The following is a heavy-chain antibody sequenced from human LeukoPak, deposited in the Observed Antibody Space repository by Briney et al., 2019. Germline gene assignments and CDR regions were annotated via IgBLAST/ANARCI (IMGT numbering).Heavy chain of an antibody. V-gene: IGHV3-74*01. CDR2: IKSDGSNR. Sequence: PGGSLRLSCSASGFTFSNYWMHWVRQAPGKGLMWVSRIKSDGSNRNYADSVKGRFTISRDNAKNTLYLQMNSLRAEDTAVYYCVRGAHYDTSDYYYWGQGTLVTVSS. D-gene: IGHD3-22*01. CDR1: GFTFSNYW. J-gene: IGHJ4*02. CDR3: VRGAHYDTSDYYY.